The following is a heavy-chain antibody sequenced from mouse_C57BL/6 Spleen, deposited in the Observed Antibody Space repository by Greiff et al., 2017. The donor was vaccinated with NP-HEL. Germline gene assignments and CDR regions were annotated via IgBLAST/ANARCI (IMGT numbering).Heavy chain of an antibody. CDR3: ARGTTVGYFDY. CDR2: IDPSDSYT. D-gene: IGHD1-1*01. J-gene: IGHJ2*01. Sequence: VQLQQPGAELVMPGASVKLSCKASGYTFTSYWMHWVKQRPGQGLEWIGEIDPSDSYTNSNQKFKGKSTLTEDKSSSTAYMQLSSLTSEDSAVYYCARGTTVGYFDYWGQGTTLTVSS. CDR1: GYTFTSYW. V-gene: IGHV1-69*01.